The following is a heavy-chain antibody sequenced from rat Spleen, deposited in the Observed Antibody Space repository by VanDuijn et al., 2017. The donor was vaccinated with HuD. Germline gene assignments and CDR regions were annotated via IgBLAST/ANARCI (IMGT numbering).Heavy chain of an antibody. V-gene: IGHV5S13*01. Sequence: EVQLVDHGGGLVQPGRSLNLSCAPSGFTFSMYGMAWVRQAPTKGLEWVASIGTGGGNTYYRDSVKGRFTISRDTAQNTLYLQMNSPTSEDTATYYCTRGGYFRHWGQGVMVTVSS. D-gene: IGHD2-5*01. CDR2: IGTGGGNT. J-gene: IGHJ2*01. CDR1: GFTFSMYG. CDR3: TRGGYFRH.